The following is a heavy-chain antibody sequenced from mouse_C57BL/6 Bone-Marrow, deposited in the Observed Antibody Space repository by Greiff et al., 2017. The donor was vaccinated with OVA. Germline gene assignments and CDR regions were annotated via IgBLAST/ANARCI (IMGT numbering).Heavy chain of an antibody. J-gene: IGHJ1*03. CDR1: GFTFSSYA. V-gene: IGHV5-4*01. CDR2: IRDGGSST. CDR3: ARVYGSSMSYWYFDV. D-gene: IGHD1-1*01. Sequence: EVQGVESGGGLVKPGGSLTLSCAASGFTFSSYAMSWVRPTPEHRLEWVATIRDGGSSTYYPDNVKGRFTISRDNAKNNLYLQMSHLKSEDTAMYYCARVYGSSMSYWYFDVWGTGTTVTVSS.